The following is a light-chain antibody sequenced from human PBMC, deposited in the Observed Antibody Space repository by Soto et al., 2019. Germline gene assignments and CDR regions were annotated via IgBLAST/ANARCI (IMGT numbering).Light chain of an antibody. V-gene: IGKV2-28*01. Sequence: DVVMTQSPLSLPVTPGEPASISCNSSQRLLHSNGHYYLDWYLQKPGQSPQLLIYLGSNRASGVPDRFSGSGSGTDFTLKISRVEAEDVGIYYCMQALQTRTFGQGTKVEIK. CDR2: LGS. CDR1: QRLLHSNGHYY. CDR3: MQALQTRT. J-gene: IGKJ1*01.